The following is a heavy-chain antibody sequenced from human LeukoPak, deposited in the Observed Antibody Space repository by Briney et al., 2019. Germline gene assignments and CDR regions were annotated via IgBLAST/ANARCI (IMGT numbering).Heavy chain of an antibody. Sequence: GRSLRLSCAASGFRFSSYRVHCVRQAPGKGLEGVAFISYGGSNDHDYADSVKGRFTISRDNSRNKLYLQMNSPRAEATAVYYCAKVGGYSGYDPLSYFDYWGQGTLVTVSS. CDR2: ISYGGSNDH. J-gene: IGHJ4*02. V-gene: IGHV3-30*18. CDR1: GFRFSSYR. CDR3: AKVGGYSGYDPLSYFDY. D-gene: IGHD5-12*01.